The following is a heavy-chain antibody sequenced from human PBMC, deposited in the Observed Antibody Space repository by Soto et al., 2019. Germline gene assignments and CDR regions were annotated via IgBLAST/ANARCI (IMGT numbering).Heavy chain of an antibody. D-gene: IGHD3-10*01. V-gene: IGHV1-69*12. CDR3: ARSGARPGDYYYGMDV. Sequence: QVQLVQSGAEVKKPGSSVKVSCKASGGTFSSYGVSWVRQAPGQGLEWMGGIIPIFGTANHAQKFQGRVTMTADASTSTAYMELSSLRSEDTAVYYCARSGARPGDYYYGMDVWGQGTTVTVSS. CDR2: IIPIFGTA. J-gene: IGHJ6*02. CDR1: GGTFSSYG.